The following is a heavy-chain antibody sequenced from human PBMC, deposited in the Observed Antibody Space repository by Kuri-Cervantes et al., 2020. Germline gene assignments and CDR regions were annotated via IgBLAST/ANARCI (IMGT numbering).Heavy chain of an antibody. J-gene: IGHJ4*02. CDR2: ISSSGSTI. D-gene: IGHD2-2*01. CDR1: GFTFSSYE. CDR3: ARVMSVAPAAEFDF. V-gene: IGHV3-48*03. Sequence: GGSLRLSCAASGFTFSSYEMNWVRQAPGKGLEWVSYISSSGSTIYYADSVKGRFTISRDNSKDTLFLQLNSLRAEDTAVYSCARVMSVAPAAEFDFWGQGTLVTVSS.